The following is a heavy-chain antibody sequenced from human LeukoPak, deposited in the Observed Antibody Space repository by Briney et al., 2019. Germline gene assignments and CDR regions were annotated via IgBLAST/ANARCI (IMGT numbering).Heavy chain of an antibody. CDR2: ISSSSSYI. J-gene: IGHJ4*02. D-gene: IGHD1-7*01. V-gene: IGHV3-21*01. Sequence: GGSLRLSCAASGFTFSSYSMTWVRQAPGKGLEWVSSISSSSSYIYYADSVKGRFTISRDNAKNSLYLQMNSLRAEDTAVYYCASSGTTVSPEYYFDYWGQGTLVTVSS. CDR3: ASSGTTVSPEYYFDY. CDR1: GFTFSSYS.